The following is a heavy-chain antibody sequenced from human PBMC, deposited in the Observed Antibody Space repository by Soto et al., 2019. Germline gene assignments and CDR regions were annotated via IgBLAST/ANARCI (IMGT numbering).Heavy chain of an antibody. CDR1: GFTFTRYS. CDR2: ISSTTNYI. CDR3: ARESEDLTSNFDY. Sequence: LRLSRAASGFTFTRYSMNWVRQAPGKGLEWVSSISSTTNYIYYGDSMKGQFTISRDNAKNSLYLEMNSLRAEDTAVYYCARESEDLTSNFDYWGQGTLVTVS. V-gene: IGHV3-21*06. J-gene: IGHJ4*02.